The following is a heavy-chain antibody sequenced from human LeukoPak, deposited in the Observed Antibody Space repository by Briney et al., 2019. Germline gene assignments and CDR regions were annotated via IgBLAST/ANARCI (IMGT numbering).Heavy chain of an antibody. D-gene: IGHD6-13*01. CDR3: ARGEQQLVR. Sequence: SETLSLTCAVYGGSFSGYYWSWIRQPPGKGLEWIGEINHSGSTNYNPSLKSRVTISVDTSKNQFSLKLSSVTAADTAVYYCARGEQQLVRWGQGTLVTVSS. V-gene: IGHV4-34*01. CDR1: GGSFSGYY. CDR2: INHSGST. J-gene: IGHJ4*02.